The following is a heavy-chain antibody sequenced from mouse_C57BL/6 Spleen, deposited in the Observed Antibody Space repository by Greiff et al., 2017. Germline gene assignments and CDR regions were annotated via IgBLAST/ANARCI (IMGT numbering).Heavy chain of an antibody. CDR3: ARRQLSWFAY. CDR2: INPNNGGT. V-gene: IGHV1-18*01. CDR1: GYTFTDYN. J-gene: IGHJ3*01. D-gene: IGHD6-1*01. Sequence: EVQLVESGPELVKPGASVKIPCKASGYTFTDYNMDWVKQSHGKSLEWIGDINPNNGGTIYNQKFKGKATLTVDKSSSTAYMELRSLTSEDTAVYYCARRQLSWFAYWGQGTLVTVSA.